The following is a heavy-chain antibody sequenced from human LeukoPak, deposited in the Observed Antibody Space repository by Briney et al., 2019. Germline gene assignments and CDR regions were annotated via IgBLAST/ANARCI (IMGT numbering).Heavy chain of an antibody. CDR2: ISAYNGNT. J-gene: IGHJ6*03. CDR1: GYTFTSYG. CDR3: ASSVRDYYYYYMDV. V-gene: IGHV1-18*01. Sequence: GASVKVSCXASGYTFTSYGISWVRQALGQGLEWMEWISAYNGNTNYAQKLQGRVTMTTDTSTSTAYMELSRLRSDDTAVYYCASSVRDYYYYYMDVWGKGTSVTVSS.